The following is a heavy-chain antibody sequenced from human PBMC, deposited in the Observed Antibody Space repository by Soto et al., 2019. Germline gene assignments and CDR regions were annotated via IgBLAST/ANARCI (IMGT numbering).Heavy chain of an antibody. Sequence: ASVKVSCKASGYTFIGYYIHWVRQAPGQGLEWMGWINPNSGGANYAQRFQGWVTMTRDRSISTAYMELSRLKSDDTAVYYCARVGGGLASLGYYGMDVWGQGTTVTVSS. J-gene: IGHJ6*02. CDR1: GYTFIGYY. CDR2: INPNSGGA. CDR3: ARVGGGLASLGYYGMDV. V-gene: IGHV1-2*04. D-gene: IGHD3-10*01.